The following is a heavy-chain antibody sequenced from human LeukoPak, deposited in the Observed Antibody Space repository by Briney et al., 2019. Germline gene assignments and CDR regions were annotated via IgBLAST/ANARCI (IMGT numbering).Heavy chain of an antibody. CDR1: GFTFDDYV. J-gene: IGHJ4*02. CDR2: ISGDGGAT. V-gene: IGHV3-43*02. Sequence: PGGSLRLSCAASGFTFDDYVMHWVRQAPGKGLEWVSFISGDGGATYYAGSVKGRFTISRDNAKNSLYLQMSSLRDEDTAVYYCARSRYGSGWYEARFDYWGQGTLVTVSS. CDR3: ARSRYGSGWYEARFDY. D-gene: IGHD6-19*01.